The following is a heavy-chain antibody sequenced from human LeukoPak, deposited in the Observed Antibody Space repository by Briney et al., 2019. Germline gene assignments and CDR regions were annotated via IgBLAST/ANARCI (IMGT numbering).Heavy chain of an antibody. D-gene: IGHD3-10*01. Sequence: GGSLRLSCAASGFTFSSHAMHWVRQAPGKGLEWVAVISYDGSNKYYADSVKGRFTISRDNSKNTLYVQMNSLRAEDTAVYYCARNLQEWSWFGDLLGYWGQGTLVTVSS. CDR3: ARNLQEWSWFGDLLGY. J-gene: IGHJ4*02. CDR2: ISYDGSNK. CDR1: GFTFSSHA. V-gene: IGHV3-30-3*01.